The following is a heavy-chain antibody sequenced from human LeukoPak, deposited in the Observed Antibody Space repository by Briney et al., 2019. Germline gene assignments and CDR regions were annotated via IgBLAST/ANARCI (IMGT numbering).Heavy chain of an antibody. V-gene: IGHV2-5*01. Sequence: GXXLEWLALIXWNDDKRYSPSLKSRLTITKDTSKNQVVLTMTNMDPVDTATYYCAHLPRSIVVVPAAAYFDYWGQGTLVTVSS. J-gene: IGHJ4*02. D-gene: IGHD2-2*01. CDR3: AHLPRSIVVVPAAAYFDY. CDR2: IXWNDDK.